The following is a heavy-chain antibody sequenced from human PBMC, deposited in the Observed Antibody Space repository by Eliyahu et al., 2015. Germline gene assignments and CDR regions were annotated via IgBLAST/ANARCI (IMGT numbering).Heavy chain of an antibody. Sequence: QESGPGLVKPSETLSLTCTVSGASVSSYNYYWSWIRQPLSLRSRVTISVDTSKNQFSLTLNSVTAADTAVYYCARVSHDAFEIWGQGKMVTVSS. J-gene: IGHJ3*02. V-gene: IGHV4-61*01. CDR1: GASVSSYNYY. CDR3: ARVSHDAFEI.